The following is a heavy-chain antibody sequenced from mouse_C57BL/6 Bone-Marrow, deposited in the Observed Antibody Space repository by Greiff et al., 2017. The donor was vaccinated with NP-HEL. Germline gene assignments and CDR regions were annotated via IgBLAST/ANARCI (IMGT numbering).Heavy chain of an antibody. CDR3: ARRYYGSSGYFDV. J-gene: IGHJ1*03. CDR1: GYTFTSYW. Sequence: QVQLQQPGAELVKPGASVKLSCKASGYTFTSYWMHWVKQRPGQGLEWIGMIHPNSGSTNYNEKFKSKATLPVDKSSSTAYMQLSSLTSEDSAVYYCARRYYGSSGYFDVWGTGTTVTVSS. V-gene: IGHV1-64*01. D-gene: IGHD1-1*01. CDR2: IHPNSGST.